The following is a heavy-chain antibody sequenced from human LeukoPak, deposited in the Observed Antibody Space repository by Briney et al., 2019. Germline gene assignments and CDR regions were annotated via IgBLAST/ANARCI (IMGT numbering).Heavy chain of an antibody. Sequence: ASVKVSCKTSGYTFTNYDINWVRQATGQGLEWMGWMNPNSGDTGYAHKFQGRVTITADESTSTAYMELSSLRSEDTAVYYCARAGQLVDDAFDIWGQGTMVTVSS. D-gene: IGHD1-1*01. V-gene: IGHV1-8*01. J-gene: IGHJ3*02. CDR1: GYTFTNYD. CDR2: MNPNSGDT. CDR3: ARAGQLVDDAFDI.